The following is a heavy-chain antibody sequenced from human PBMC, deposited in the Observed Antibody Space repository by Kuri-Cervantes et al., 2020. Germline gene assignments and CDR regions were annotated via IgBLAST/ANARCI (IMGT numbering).Heavy chain of an antibody. V-gene: IGHV1-18*01. CDR2: ISAYNGNT. D-gene: IGHD3-22*01. Sequence: ASVKVSCKASGYTFTSYGISWVRQAPGQGLEWMGWISAYNGNTNYAQKLQGRVTMTTDTSTSTAYMELRSLRSDDTAVYYCAGPYYDSSGYYVFDPWGQGTLVTVSS. J-gene: IGHJ5*02. CDR1: GYTFTSYG. CDR3: AGPYYDSSGYYVFDP.